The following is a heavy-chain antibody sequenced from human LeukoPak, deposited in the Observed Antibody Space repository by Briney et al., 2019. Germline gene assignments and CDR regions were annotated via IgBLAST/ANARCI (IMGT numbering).Heavy chain of an antibody. D-gene: IGHD3-22*01. CDR1: GYTLTSYY. CDR3: ARDDVYYYDSSGATDAFDI. Sequence: ASVKVSCKASGYTLTSYYMHWVRQAPGQGLEWMGIINPSGGSTIYAQKFQGRVTMTRDTSTSTVYMELSSLRSEDTAVYYCARDDVYYYDSSGATDAFDIWGQGTMVTVSS. CDR2: INPSGGST. V-gene: IGHV1-46*01. J-gene: IGHJ3*02.